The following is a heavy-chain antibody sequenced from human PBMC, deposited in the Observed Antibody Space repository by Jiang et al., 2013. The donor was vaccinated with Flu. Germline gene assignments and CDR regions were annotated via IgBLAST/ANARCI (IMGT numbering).Heavy chain of an antibody. J-gene: IGHJ6*02. D-gene: IGHD3-3*02. V-gene: IGHV4-59*08. CDR3: ARHLAMDI. CDR2: ISYSGSP. CDR1: GGSMTVNH. Sequence: GLVKPSETLSLTCTVSGGSMTVNHWSWIRQPPGKGLQWIGSISYSGSPMYNPSLQSRVTISIGTSNNQFFLDLSSVTAADTAIYYCARHLAMDIWGQGTTVTVSS.